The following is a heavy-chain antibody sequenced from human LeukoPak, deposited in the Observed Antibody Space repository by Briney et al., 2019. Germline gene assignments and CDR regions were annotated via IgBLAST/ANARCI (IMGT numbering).Heavy chain of an antibody. CDR3: TRDMAGTSLFDY. D-gene: IGHD6-19*01. CDR2: IRSKAYGGTT. J-gene: IGHJ4*02. V-gene: IGHV3-49*03. Sequence: GGSLRLSCIASGFTFGDYAMSWFRQAPGKGLEWVVFIRSKAYGGTTEYAASVKGRFTISRDDSKSIAYLQMNSLKTEDTAVYYCTRDMAGTSLFDYWGQGTLVTVSS. CDR1: GFTFGDYA.